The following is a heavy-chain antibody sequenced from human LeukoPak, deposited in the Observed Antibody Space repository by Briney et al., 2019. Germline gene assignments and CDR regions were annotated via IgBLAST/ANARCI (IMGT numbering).Heavy chain of an antibody. J-gene: IGHJ4*02. V-gene: IGHV1-46*03. CDR3: TRNDASGLDY. CDR1: GYIFTSYY. D-gene: IGHD3-10*01. Sequence: ASVKVSCKASGYIFTSYYIQWVRQAPGQGLEWMGVINPSGGSTNYAQKFQGRVTMSGDTSTSTVYMELSSLRSEDTAVYYCTRNDASGLDYWGQGTLVTVSS. CDR2: INPSGGST.